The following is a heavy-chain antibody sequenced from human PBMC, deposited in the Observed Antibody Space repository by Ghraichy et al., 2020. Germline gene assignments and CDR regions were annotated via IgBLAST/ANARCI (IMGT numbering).Heavy chain of an antibody. V-gene: IGHV4-34*01. CDR2: INHSGST. D-gene: IGHD3-22*01. Sequence: SETLSLTCAVYGGSFSGYYWNWIRQPPGKGLDWIGEINHSGSTNYNPSLKSRVTISVDTSKNQFSLNLSSVTAADTAVYYCARGYYSDSSGYSDAFHIWGQGTMVTVSS. CDR3: ARGYYSDSSGYSDAFHI. J-gene: IGHJ3*02. CDR1: GGSFSGYY.